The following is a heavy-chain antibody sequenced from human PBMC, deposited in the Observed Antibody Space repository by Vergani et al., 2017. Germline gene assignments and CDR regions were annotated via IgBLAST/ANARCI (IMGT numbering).Heavy chain of an antibody. Sequence: EVQLVESGGGLVQPGGSLRLSCAASGFTFSSYWMSWVRQAPGKGLEWVANIKQDGSEKYYVDSVKGRFTISRDNAKNSLYLQMNSLRAEDTAVYYCARGPSNDFWSGYLDYWGQGTLVTVSS. J-gene: IGHJ4*02. CDR3: ARGPSNDFWSGYLDY. CDR2: IKQDGSEK. V-gene: IGHV3-7*01. D-gene: IGHD3-3*01. CDR1: GFTFSSYW.